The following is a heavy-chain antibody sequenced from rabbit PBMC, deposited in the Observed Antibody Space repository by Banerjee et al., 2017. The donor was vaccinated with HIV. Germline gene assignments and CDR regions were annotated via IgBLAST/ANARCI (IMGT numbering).Heavy chain of an antibody. CDR2: IYTGDGST. V-gene: IGHV1S40*01. CDR1: GFTLSSYW. Sequence: QSLEESGGGLVKPGASLTLTCTASGFTLSSYWICWVRQAPGKGLEWIGCIYTGDGSTYSASWVNGRFSISKTSTTVTLQMTSLTAADTATYFCVSYDDYGDRNLWGPGTLVTVS. CDR3: VSYDDYGDRNL. J-gene: IGHJ4*01. D-gene: IGHD2-1*01.